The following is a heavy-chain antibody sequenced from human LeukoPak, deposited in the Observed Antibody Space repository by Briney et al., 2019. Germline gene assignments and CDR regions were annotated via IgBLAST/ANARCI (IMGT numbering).Heavy chain of an antibody. CDR1: GFTFSSYA. Sequence: GGSLRLSCTVSGFTFSSYAMSWVRQAPGMGLEWVSSISGSGGSTYYADSVKGRFTISRDNSKNTLSLQMNSLRAEDTAVYYCAKDLHTSHCCLPFDYWGQGTLVTVSS. J-gene: IGHJ4*02. CDR2: ISGSGGST. CDR3: AKDLHTSHCCLPFDY. V-gene: IGHV3-23*01. D-gene: IGHD2-2*01.